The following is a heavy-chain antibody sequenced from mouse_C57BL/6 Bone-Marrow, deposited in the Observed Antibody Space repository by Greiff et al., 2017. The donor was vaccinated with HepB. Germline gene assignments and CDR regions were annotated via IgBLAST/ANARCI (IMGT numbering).Heavy chain of an antibody. CDR2: INPSNGGT. J-gene: IGHJ3*01. Sequence: QVQLKESGTELVKPGASVKLSCKASGYTFTSYWMHWVKQRPGQGLEWIGNINPSNGGTNYNEKFKGKATLTADTSSSTAYMQLSSLTSEDSAVYYCARNHYDSSFAYWGQGTLVTVSA. D-gene: IGHD2-4*01. CDR1: GYTFTSYW. CDR3: ARNHYDSSFAY. V-gene: IGHV1-53*01.